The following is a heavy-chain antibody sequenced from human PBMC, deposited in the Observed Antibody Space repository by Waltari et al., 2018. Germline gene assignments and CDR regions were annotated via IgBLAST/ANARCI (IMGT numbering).Heavy chain of an antibody. V-gene: IGHV3-30*02. CDR1: GFTFSSYG. Sequence: QVQLVESGGGVVQPGGSLRLSCAASGFTFSSYGMHWVRQAPGKGLEWVAFIRYDGSNKYYVDSVKGRFTISRDNSKNTLYLQMNSLRAEDTAVYYCAKDVLWFRTTGNYFDYWGQGTLVTVSS. D-gene: IGHD3-10*01. CDR3: AKDVLWFRTTGNYFDY. J-gene: IGHJ4*02. CDR2: IRYDGSNK.